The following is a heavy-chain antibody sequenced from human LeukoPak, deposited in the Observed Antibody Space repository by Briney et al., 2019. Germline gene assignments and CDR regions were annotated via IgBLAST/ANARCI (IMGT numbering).Heavy chain of an antibody. CDR1: GYSISSGYY. J-gene: IGHJ4*02. CDR3: ATLKRGSIYGYFDF. CDR2: LLDSVNT. Sequence: SETLSLTCTVSGYSISSGYYWGWIRQPPGKGLEWIAYLLDSVNTKDNPSLQSRLTLSADTSKNQFSLRLTSVTAADTAVYYCATLKRGSIYGYFDFWGQGIKVTVSS. D-gene: IGHD5-18*01. V-gene: IGHV4-38-2*02.